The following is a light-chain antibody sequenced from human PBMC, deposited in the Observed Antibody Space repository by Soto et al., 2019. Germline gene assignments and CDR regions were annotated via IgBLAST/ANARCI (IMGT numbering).Light chain of an antibody. V-gene: IGLV2-14*01. CDR1: SSDVGGYNY. CDR2: DVS. Sequence: QSVLTQPASVSGSPGQSITISCTGTSSDVGGYNYVSWYQQHPGKAPKLMIYDVSNRPSGVSNRFSGSKSGNTASLTISGLQAEDVADYYCSSYTSSSTPIFGTGTNVTV. CDR3: SSYTSSSTPI. J-gene: IGLJ1*01.